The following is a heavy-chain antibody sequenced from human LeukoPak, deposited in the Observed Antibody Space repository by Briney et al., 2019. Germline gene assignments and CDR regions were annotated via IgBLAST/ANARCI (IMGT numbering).Heavy chain of an antibody. V-gene: IGHV4-30-2*01. CDR3: AGEGLNWNYGVDY. CDR1: GGSISSGGYY. J-gene: IGHJ4*02. D-gene: IGHD1-7*01. CDR2: IYHSGST. Sequence: SETLSLTCTVSGGSISSGGYYWSWIRQPPGKGLEWIGYIYHSGSTYYNPSLKSRVTISVDRSKNQFSLKLSSVTAADTAVYYCAGEGLNWNYGVDYWGQGTLVTVSS.